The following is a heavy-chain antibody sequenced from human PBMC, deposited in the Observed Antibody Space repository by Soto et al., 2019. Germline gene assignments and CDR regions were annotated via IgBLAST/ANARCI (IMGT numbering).Heavy chain of an antibody. J-gene: IGHJ3*02. CDR2: INHSGST. CDR1: GGSFSGYY. V-gene: IGHV4-34*01. D-gene: IGHD6-6*01. CDR3: ARARRGYSSSSGFRREWAFDI. Sequence: SETLSLTCAVYGGSFSGYYWSWIRQPPGKGLEWIGEINHSGSTNYNPSLKSRVTISVDTSKNQFSLKLSSVTAADTAVYYCARARRGYSSSSGFRREWAFDIWGQGTMVTVSS.